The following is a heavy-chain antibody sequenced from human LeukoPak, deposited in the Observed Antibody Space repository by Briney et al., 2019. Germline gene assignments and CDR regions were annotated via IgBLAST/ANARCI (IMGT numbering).Heavy chain of an antibody. J-gene: IGHJ4*02. CDR2: ISSSGTTN. D-gene: IGHD2-2*02. V-gene: IGHV3-48*03. Sequence: GGSLRLSCAASGFTFSNYEMNWVRQAPGKGLEWVSYISSSGTTNYYADSARGRFTISRDNAKNSLTLQMNSPKVEDTAGYYCARDHNGPYTFDYLGQGSLVSLPS. CDR1: GFTFSNYE. CDR3: ARDHNGPYTFDY.